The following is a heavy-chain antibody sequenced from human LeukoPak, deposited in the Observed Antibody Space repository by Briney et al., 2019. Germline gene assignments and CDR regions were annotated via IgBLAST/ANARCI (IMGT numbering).Heavy chain of an antibody. V-gene: IGHV4-59*01. D-gene: IGHD6-19*01. J-gene: IGHJ4*02. CDR3: AREEGSGWSYYFDY. Sequence: PSETLSLTCTVSGGSISSYYWSWIRQPPGKGLEWIGYIYYSGSTNYNPSLKSRVTISVDTSKNQFSLKLSSVTAADTALYYCAREEGSGWSYYFDYWGQGTLVTVSS. CDR1: GGSISSYY. CDR2: IYYSGST.